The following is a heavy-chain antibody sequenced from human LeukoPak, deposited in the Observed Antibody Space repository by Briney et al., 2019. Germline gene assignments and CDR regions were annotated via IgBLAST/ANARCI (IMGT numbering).Heavy chain of an antibody. Sequence: GGSLRLSCAASGFTFSNYWMSWVRQAPEKGLEWVTNIKRDGSEKYYVDSVKGRFTISRDNAKNSLYLQMNSLRAEDTAVYYCVRDIVILPAAMEGHDAFDIWGQGTMVTVSS. D-gene: IGHD2-2*01. V-gene: IGHV3-7*01. CDR3: VRDIVILPAAMEGHDAFDI. J-gene: IGHJ3*02. CDR2: IKRDGSEK. CDR1: GFTFSNYW.